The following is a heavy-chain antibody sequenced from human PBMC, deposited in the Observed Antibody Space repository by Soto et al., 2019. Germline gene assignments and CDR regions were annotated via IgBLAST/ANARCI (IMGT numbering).Heavy chain of an antibody. Sequence: GASVKVSCKASGGTFSSYAISWVRQAPGQGLEWMGGIIPIFGTANYAQKFQGRVTITADESTSTAYMELSSLRSEDTAVYYCARDRSDNFNSFDAFDIWGQGTLVTVSS. J-gene: IGHJ3*02. D-gene: IGHD1-20*01. CDR2: IIPIFGTA. V-gene: IGHV1-69*13. CDR1: GGTFSSYA. CDR3: ARDRSDNFNSFDAFDI.